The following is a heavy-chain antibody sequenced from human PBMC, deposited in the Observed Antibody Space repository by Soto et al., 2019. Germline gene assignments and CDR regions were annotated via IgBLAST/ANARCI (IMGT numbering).Heavy chain of an antibody. CDR3: ASRYYDYVWGSYTGWFDP. J-gene: IGHJ5*02. Sequence: TLSLTCTVSGGSISSYYWSWIRQPPGKGLEWIGSIYYSGSTYYNPSLKSRVTISVDTSKNQFSLKLSSVTAADTAVYYCASRYYDYVWGSYTGWFDPWGQGTLVTVSS. CDR2: IYYSGST. V-gene: IGHV4-39*01. CDR1: GGSISSYY. D-gene: IGHD3-16*01.